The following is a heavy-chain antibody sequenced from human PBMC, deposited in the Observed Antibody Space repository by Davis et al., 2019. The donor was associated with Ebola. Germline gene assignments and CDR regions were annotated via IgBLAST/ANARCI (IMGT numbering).Heavy chain of an antibody. CDR1: GYTFSNYY. D-gene: IGHD2-8*01. CDR2: INPSGGST. CDR3: AGNGRRIVAYFDN. V-gene: IGHV1-46*01. Sequence: ASVKVSCKASGYTFSNYYMNWVRQAPGQGLEWMGIINPSGGSTNYAQKFQGRVFMTRDTSTSTVYLELSSLTSEDTAVYYCAGNGRRIVAYFDNWGQGTLVTVSS. J-gene: IGHJ4*02.